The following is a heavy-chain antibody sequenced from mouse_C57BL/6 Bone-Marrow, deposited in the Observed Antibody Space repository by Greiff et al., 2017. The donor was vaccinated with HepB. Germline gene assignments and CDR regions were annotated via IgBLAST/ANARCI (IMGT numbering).Heavy chain of an antibody. J-gene: IGHJ2*01. Sequence: EVKLVESGGGLVKPGGSLKLSCAASGFTFSDYGMHWVRQAPEKGLEWVACISSGSSTIYYADTVKGRFTISRDNAKNTLFMQMTSVRSEVTAMYYCARDYGSRWFDYWGQGTTLTVSS. CDR2: ISSGSSTI. CDR3: ARDYGSRWFDY. CDR1: GFTFSDYG. V-gene: IGHV5-17*01. D-gene: IGHD1-1*01.